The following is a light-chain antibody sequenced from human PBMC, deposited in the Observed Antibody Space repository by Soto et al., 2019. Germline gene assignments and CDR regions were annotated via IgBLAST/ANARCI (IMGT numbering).Light chain of an antibody. V-gene: IGLV2-8*01. CDR1: SSDVGGYNY. CDR3: SSYAGSNNQGV. CDR2: EVS. J-gene: IGLJ1*01. Sequence: QSALTQPPSASGSPGQSVTISCTGTSSDVGGYNYVSWYQQHPGKAPKLMIYEVSKRPPGVPDRFSGAKSGNTASLTVSGLQAEDEADYYCSSYAGSNNQGVFGTGTKLTVL.